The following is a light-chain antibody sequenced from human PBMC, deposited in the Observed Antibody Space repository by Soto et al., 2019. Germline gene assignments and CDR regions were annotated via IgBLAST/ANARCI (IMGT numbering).Light chain of an antibody. J-gene: IGKJ3*01. CDR3: QNRSKWVFT. Sequence: DIVLTQSQPTLSLSPGERATLSCRASQSVGSYLAWYQQKPGQPPRLFISDESNRATGIPARVSGSGSGTDFTVTISRLEPEDFAVYYCQNRSKWVFTFGPGNKVAFK. V-gene: IGKV3-11*01. CDR1: QSVGSY. CDR2: DES.